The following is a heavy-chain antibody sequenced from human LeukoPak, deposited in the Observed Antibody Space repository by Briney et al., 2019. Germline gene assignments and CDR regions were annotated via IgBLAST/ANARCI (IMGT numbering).Heavy chain of an antibody. CDR1: GFTFSNYW. J-gene: IGHJ4*02. CDR2: INKDGSEI. CDR3: ARDKVTY. V-gene: IGHV3-7*01. Sequence: GGSLRLSCAASGFTFSNYWMSWVRQAPGKGLEWVAHINKDGSEIYYVDSVKGRFTISRDNAKSSLSLQMNSLRVEDTAVYYCARDKVTYWGQGILVTVCS.